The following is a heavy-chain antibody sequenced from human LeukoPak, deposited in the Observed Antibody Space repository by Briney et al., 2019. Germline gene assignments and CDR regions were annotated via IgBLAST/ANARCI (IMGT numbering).Heavy chain of an antibody. J-gene: IGHJ4*02. V-gene: IGHV3-74*01. CDR3: VSFYETY. D-gene: IGHD2/OR15-2a*01. CDR2: INSDGSWT. CDR1: GNYW. Sequence: GGSLRLSCAASGNYWIHWVRQAPGKGLVWVSHINSDGSWTSYADSMKGRFTISKDNAKNTVYLQMNSLRAEDTAVYYCVSFYETYWGRGTLVTVSS.